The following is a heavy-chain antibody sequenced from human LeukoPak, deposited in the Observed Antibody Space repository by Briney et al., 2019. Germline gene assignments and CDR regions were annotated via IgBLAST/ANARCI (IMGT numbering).Heavy chain of an antibody. CDR3: TRPRLQQDAFDI. D-gene: IGHD5-18*01. V-gene: IGHV3-73*01. CDR1: GFTFSGSA. J-gene: IGHJ3*02. Sequence: GGSLRLSCAASGFTFSGSAMHWVRQASGKGLEWVGRIRSKANSYATAYAASVKGRFTISRDDSKNTAYLQMNSLKTEDTAVHYCTRPRLQQDAFDIWGQGTMVTVSS. CDR2: IRSKANSYAT.